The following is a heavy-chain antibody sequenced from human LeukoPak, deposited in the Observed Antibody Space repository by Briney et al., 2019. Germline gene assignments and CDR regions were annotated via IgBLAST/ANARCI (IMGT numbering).Heavy chain of an antibody. CDR2: IIPIFGTA. CDR1: GGTFSSYA. Sequence: ASVKVSCKASGGTFSSYAISWVRQAPGQGLEWMGGIIPIFGTANYAQKFQGRVTITADKSTSTAYMELSSLRSEDTAVYYCARGRGDYYYYYMDVWGKGTTVTVSS. V-gene: IGHV1-69*06. CDR3: ARGRGDYYYYYMDV. D-gene: IGHD4-17*01. J-gene: IGHJ6*03.